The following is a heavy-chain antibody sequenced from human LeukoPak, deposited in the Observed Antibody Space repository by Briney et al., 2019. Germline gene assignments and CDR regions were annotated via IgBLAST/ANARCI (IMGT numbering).Heavy chain of an antibody. Sequence: ASVKVSCKASGYTFTGYYMHWVRQAPGQGLEWMGSINPNSGGTNYAQKFQGRVTMTRDTSISTAYMELSRLRSDDTAVYYCARGPNLLMVYAIQVAWFDPWGQGTLVTVSS. V-gene: IGHV1-2*02. CDR2: INPNSGGT. CDR1: GYTFTGYY. CDR3: ARGPNLLMVYAIQVAWFDP. J-gene: IGHJ5*02. D-gene: IGHD2-8*01.